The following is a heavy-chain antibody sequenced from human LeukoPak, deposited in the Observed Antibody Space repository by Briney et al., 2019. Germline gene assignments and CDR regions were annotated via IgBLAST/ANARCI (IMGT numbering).Heavy chain of an antibody. Sequence: SETLSLTCTVSGGSISSSSYYWGWIRQPPGKGLEWIGSIYYSGSTYYNPSLKSRVTISVDTSKNQFSLKLSSVAAADTAVYYCVRQLGYYFDYWGQGTLVTVSS. CDR1: GGSISSSSYY. V-gene: IGHV4-39*01. CDR3: VRQLGYYFDY. J-gene: IGHJ4*02. CDR2: IYYSGST.